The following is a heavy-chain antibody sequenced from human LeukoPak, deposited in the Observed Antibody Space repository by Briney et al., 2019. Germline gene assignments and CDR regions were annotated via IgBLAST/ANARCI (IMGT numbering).Heavy chain of an antibody. Sequence: PGGSLRLSCVASGFSFSTYAMNWVRQAPGQGLEWVSVIVGSGGGINYAGSVMGRFTISRDNSENTVYLQMNSLRAEDTAVYYCVKDRKPDGLYNFDYWGQGTLVTVSS. D-gene: IGHD5-24*01. V-gene: IGHV3-23*01. CDR3: VKDRKPDGLYNFDY. J-gene: IGHJ4*02. CDR2: IVGSGGGI. CDR1: GFSFSTYA.